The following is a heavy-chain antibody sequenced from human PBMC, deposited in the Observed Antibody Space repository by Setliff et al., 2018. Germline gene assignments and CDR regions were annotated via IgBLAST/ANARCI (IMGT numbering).Heavy chain of an antibody. D-gene: IGHD6-13*01. Sequence: ASVKVSCKTSGYSFSNFGISWVRQAPGQGLEWMGWISGHNGSTNYAQKLQGRVIMTTDTFTNTAYMELRSLGSEDTAVYYCAGGQPLVRKYYYYMDVWGEGTTVTVSS. CDR3: AGGQPLVRKYYYYMDV. J-gene: IGHJ6*03. CDR2: ISGHNGST. CDR1: GYSFSNFG. V-gene: IGHV1-18*01.